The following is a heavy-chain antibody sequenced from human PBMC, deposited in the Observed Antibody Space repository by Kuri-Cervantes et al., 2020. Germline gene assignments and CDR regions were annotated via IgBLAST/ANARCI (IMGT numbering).Heavy chain of an antibody. CDR1: GFTFSSYA. V-gene: IGHV3-30*04. CDR3: ARDTHIVVGVWFDY. J-gene: IGHJ4*02. CDR2: ISYDGSNK. Sequence: GGSLRLSCAASGFTFSSYAMHWVRQAPGKGLEWVAVISYDGSNKYYADSVKGRFTISRDNAKNSLYLQMNSLRAKDTAVYYCARDTHIVVGVWFDYWGQGTLVTVSS. D-gene: IGHD2-21*01.